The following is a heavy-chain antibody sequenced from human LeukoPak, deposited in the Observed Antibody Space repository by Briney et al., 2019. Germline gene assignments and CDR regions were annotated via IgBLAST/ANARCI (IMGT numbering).Heavy chain of an antibody. V-gene: IGHV3-7*01. Sequence: PGGSLRLSCEASGFPFSTFWMIWVRQPPGKGLERVAKIQQDGSGEEYVDSVKGRFTISRDNAKNSLYLQMNSLRVEDTGVYYCARENWYRFDPWGQGTLVTVSS. J-gene: IGHJ5*02. CDR3: ARENWYRFDP. CDR1: GFPFSTFW. CDR2: IQQDGSGE. D-gene: IGHD1-1*01.